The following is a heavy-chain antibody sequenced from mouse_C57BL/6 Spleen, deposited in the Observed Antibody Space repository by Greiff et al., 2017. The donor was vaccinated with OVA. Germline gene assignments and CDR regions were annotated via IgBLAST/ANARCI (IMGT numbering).Heavy chain of an antibody. CDR3: AREGLPLYAMDY. CDR2: INYDGSST. D-gene: IGHD2-2*01. J-gene: IGHJ4*01. CDR1: GFTFSDYY. Sequence: EVQRVESEGGLVQPGSSMKLSCTASGFTFSDYYMAWVRQVPEKGLEWVANINYDGSSTYYLDSLKSRFIISRDNAKNILYLQMSSLKSEDTATYYCAREGLPLYAMDYWGQGTSVTVSS. V-gene: IGHV5-16*01.